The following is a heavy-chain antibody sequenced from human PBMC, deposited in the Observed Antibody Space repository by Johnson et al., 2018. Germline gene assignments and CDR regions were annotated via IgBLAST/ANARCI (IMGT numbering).Heavy chain of an antibody. Sequence: VQLVESGGGLVQPGGSLRLSCAASGFTFSIYTMSWVRQAPGKGLEWVSGIRGSGGLTYYADSVKGRFTISRDNSKNTLYLQMNSLRPGDTAVYYCAKAFWGDSGYDPFHYYDMDVWGQGTTVTVSS. D-gene: IGHD5-12*01. CDR1: GFTFSIYT. J-gene: IGHJ6*02. CDR3: AKAFWGDSGYDPFHYYDMDV. V-gene: IGHV3-23*04. CDR2: IRGSGGLT.